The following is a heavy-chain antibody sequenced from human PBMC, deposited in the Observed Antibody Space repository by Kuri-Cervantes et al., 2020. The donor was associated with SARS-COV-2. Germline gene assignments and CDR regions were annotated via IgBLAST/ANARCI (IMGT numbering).Heavy chain of an antibody. CDR1: GGSISSSSYY. CDR2: IYYSGST. D-gene: IGHD2-21*01. V-gene: IGHV4-39*01. J-gene: IGHJ4*02. Sequence: SETLSLTCTVSGGSISSSSYYWGWIRQPPGKGLEWIGSIYYSGSTYYNPSLKSRVTISVDTSKNQFSLKLSSVTAADAAVYYCARRRFGVFPYYFDSWGQGTLVTVSS. CDR3: ARRRFGVFPYYFDS.